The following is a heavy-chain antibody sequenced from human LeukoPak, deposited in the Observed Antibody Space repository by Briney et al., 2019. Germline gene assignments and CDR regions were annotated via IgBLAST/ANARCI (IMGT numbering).Heavy chain of an antibody. J-gene: IGHJ4*02. D-gene: IGHD1-26*01. CDR2: IYSSGTT. V-gene: IGHV4-4*07. CDR1: GGSISSYY. CDR3: ARQDSKVGAYTGPYYLDY. Sequence: PSETLSLTCTVSGGSISSYYWSWIRQPPGKGLEWIGRIYSSGTTDDNPSLKSRVTMSVDTSQNVVSLRMTSVTAADTAMYYCARQDSKVGAYTGPYYLDYWGLGTLVTVSS.